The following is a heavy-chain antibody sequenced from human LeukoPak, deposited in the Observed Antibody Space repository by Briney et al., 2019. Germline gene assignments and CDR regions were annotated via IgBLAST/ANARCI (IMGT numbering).Heavy chain of an antibody. J-gene: IGHJ1*01. CDR3: ARHGPPGSSWPEYFQH. CDR2: IKPIDDTT. D-gene: IGHD6-13*01. Sequence: ASVKVFCKTSGYPFTSCHMHWVRRAPGQGLEWKGIIKPIDDTTSFTQKFQGRLTMTRDTSTSTVFMELTSLRSDDTAVYYCARHGPPGSSWPEYFQHWGQGTPVIVSS. CDR1: GYPFTSCH. V-gene: IGHV1-46*01.